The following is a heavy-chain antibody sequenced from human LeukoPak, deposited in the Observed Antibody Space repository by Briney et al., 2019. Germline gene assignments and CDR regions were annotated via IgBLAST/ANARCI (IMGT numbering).Heavy chain of an antibody. Sequence: GGSLRLSCAVSGFTFSSYEMNWVRQAPGKGLEWVSYISSSGSTIYYADSVKGRFTISRDNAKNSLYLQMNSLRAEDTAVYYCARGPTSGWYYYYYMDVWGKGTTVTISS. V-gene: IGHV3-48*03. CDR1: GFTFSSYE. CDR2: ISSSGSTI. J-gene: IGHJ6*03. D-gene: IGHD6-19*01. CDR3: ARGPTSGWYYYYYMDV.